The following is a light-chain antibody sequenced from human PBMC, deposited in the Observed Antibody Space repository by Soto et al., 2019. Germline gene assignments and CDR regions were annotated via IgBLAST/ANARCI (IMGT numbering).Light chain of an antibody. CDR2: GAS. CDR3: QQYNNWPLT. J-gene: IGKJ1*01. CDR1: QSVGSN. V-gene: IGKV3-15*01. Sequence: EIVMTQSPATLSVSPGERATLSCRASQSVGSNLAWYQQKPGQAPRLLIYGASPRATGIPARFSGSGSGTEFTLTIGSLQSEDFAVYYCQQYNNWPLTFGQGTKVDIK.